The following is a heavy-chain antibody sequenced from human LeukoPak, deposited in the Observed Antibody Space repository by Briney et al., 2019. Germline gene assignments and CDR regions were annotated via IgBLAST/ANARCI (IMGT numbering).Heavy chain of an antibody. CDR2: IHYGGST. CDR1: GGSISSSSYY. CDR3: V. Sequence: SETLSLTCTVSGGSISSSSYYWGWIRQPPGKGLEWIGSIHYGGSTYYTASLKSRVTISVNTSKNQFSLNRISVTAADTAYYMDVWGKRTTVTGSS. V-gene: IGHV4-39*03. J-gene: IGHJ6*03.